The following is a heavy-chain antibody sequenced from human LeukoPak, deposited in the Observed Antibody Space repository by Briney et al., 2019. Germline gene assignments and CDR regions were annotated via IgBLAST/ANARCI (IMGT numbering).Heavy chain of an antibody. Sequence: GASVKVSCKASGGTFSSYAISWVRQAPGQGLEWMGGIIPIFGTANYAQKFQGRVTITADESTSTAYMELSSLRSEDTAVYYCAKDLAGSGSYSFDYWGQGTLVTVSS. CDR2: IIPIFGTA. V-gene: IGHV1-69*13. D-gene: IGHD1-26*01. J-gene: IGHJ4*02. CDR1: GGTFSSYA. CDR3: AKDLAGSGSYSFDY.